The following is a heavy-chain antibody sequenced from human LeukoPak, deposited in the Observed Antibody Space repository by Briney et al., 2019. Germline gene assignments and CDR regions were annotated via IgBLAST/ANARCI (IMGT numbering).Heavy chain of an antibody. Sequence: GGSLRLSCAASGFTFSSYAMRWVRQAPGKGLEWVAVISYDGSNKYYADSVKGRFTISRDNSKNTLYLQMNSLRAEDTAVYYCAKSRYSGSYHGDYWGQGTLVTVSS. J-gene: IGHJ4*02. CDR3: AKSRYSGSYHGDY. CDR2: ISYDGSNK. D-gene: IGHD1-26*01. CDR1: GFTFSSYA. V-gene: IGHV3-30-3*02.